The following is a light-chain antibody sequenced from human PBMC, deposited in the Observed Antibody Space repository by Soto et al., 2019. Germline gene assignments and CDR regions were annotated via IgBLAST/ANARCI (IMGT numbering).Light chain of an antibody. CDR2: GSS. Sequence: EIVLTQSPATLSVSPGERATLSCRASQSVSSSYVAWHQQKPGQAPRLLIYGSSSRATGIPDRLTGSGSGTDFTLTITILEPEEFSVYYSLQYGHSFLTFGQGTKVEIK. CDR1: QSVSSSY. CDR3: LQYGHSFLT. J-gene: IGKJ2*01. V-gene: IGKV3-20*01.